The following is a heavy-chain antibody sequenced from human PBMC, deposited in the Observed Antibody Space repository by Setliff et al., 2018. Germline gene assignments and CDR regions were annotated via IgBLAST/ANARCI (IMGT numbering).Heavy chain of an antibody. J-gene: IGHJ4*02. CDR2: IIPILGIA. V-gene: IGHV1-69*10. CDR3: ARGYGDYGRGTLKN. D-gene: IGHD4-17*01. Sequence: SVKVSCKASGGTFSSYAISWVRQAPGQGLEWMGGIIPILGIANYAQKLQGRVTMTTDTSTSTAYMELRSLRSDDTAVYYCARGYGDYGRGTLKNWSQGTLVTVSS. CDR1: GGTFSSYA.